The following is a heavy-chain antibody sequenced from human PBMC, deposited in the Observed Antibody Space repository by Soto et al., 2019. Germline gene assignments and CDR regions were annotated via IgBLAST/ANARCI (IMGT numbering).Heavy chain of an antibody. CDR1: GFTFSKYG. Sequence: LRLSCAASGFTFSKYGMHWVRQAPGKGLEWVALIWNDGIRKVYVDSVKGRFTISRDNSKNTLDLQMNNLRDEDTAVYYCARDDDNDANALDYWGPGTLVTVSS. V-gene: IGHV3-33*01. CDR2: IWNDGIRK. J-gene: IGHJ4*02. CDR3: ARDDDNDANALDY.